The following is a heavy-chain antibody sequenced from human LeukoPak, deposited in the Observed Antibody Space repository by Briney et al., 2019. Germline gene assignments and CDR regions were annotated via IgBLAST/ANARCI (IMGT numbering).Heavy chain of an antibody. V-gene: IGHV3-53*01. D-gene: IGHD3-10*01. CDR1: GFTFSSYW. J-gene: IGHJ3*02. Sequence: GGSLRLSCAASGFTFSSYWMSWVRQAPGKGLEWVSVIYSGGSTYYADSVKGRFTISRDNSKNTLYLQMNSLRAEDTAVYYCARVFYYYGSGSYDAFDIWGQGTMVTVSS. CDR2: IYSGGST. CDR3: ARVFYYYGSGSYDAFDI.